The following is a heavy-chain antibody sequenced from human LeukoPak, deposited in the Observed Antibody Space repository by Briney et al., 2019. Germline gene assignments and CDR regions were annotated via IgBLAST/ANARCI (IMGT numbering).Heavy chain of an antibody. J-gene: IGHJ6*03. CDR1: GFIFDNYG. V-gene: IGHV3-20*04. Sequence: PGGSLRLSCAVSGFIFDNYGMSWVRQVPGKGLEWVSGINWNGGSTDYADSVKGRFTISRDNSKNTLYLQMNSLRAEDTAVYYCARGHYYYYYMDVWGKGTTVTISS. CDR3: ARGHYYYYYMDV. CDR2: INWNGGST.